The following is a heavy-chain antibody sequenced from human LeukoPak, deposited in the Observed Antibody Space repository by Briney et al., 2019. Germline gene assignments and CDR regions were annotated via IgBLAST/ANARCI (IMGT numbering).Heavy chain of an antibody. CDR1: GGSLSSYF. D-gene: IGHD5-12*01. CDR3: ARDKRGPILY. CDR2: IYYSGST. V-gene: IGHV4-59*01. J-gene: IGHJ4*02. Sequence: SETLSLTCTVSGGSLSSYFWSWIRQPPGQGLEWIGYIYYSGSTNYNPSLQSRVTISVDTSKTQFSLKLSSVTAADTAVYYCARDKRGPILYWGQGTLVTVSS.